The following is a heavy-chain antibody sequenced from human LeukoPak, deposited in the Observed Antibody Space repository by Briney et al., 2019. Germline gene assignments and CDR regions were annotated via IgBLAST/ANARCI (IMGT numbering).Heavy chain of an antibody. CDR3: ASRQSPYSSSWYRVGAFDI. CDR1: GGSFSGYY. CDR2: INHSGST. V-gene: IGHV4-34*01. Sequence: SETLSLTCAVYGGSFSGYYWSWIRQPPGKGLEWIGEINHSGSTNYIPSLKSRVTISVDTSKNQFSLKLSSVTAADTAVYYCASRQSPYSSSWYRVGAFDIWGQGTMVTVSS. J-gene: IGHJ3*02. D-gene: IGHD6-13*01.